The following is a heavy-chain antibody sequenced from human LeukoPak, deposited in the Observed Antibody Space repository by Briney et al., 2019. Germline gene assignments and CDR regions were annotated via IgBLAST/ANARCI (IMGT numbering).Heavy chain of an antibody. CDR2: INPNSGGT. J-gene: IGHJ5*02. V-gene: IGHV1-2*02. CDR3: ATDLMYGSGKEGP. CDR1: GYTFTGYY. D-gene: IGHD3-10*01. Sequence: ASVKVSCKASGYTFTGYYLHWVRQAPGQGLEWMGWINPNSGGTKYVEKFQDRVTMTRDTSISTAYMELSSLRSEDTAVYYCATDLMYGSGKEGPWGQGTLVTVSS.